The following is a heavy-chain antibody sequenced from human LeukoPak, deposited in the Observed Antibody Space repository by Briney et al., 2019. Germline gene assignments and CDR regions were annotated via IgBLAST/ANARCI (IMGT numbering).Heavy chain of an antibody. CDR2: IYPGDSDT. CDR1: GYSFTSYW. Sequence: GESLKISCKGSGYSFTSYWIGWVRQMPGKGLEWMGIIYPGDSDTRYSPSFQGQVTISADKSISTAYLQWSSLKASDTAMYYCARNPVYCTNGVCHYYFDYWGQGTLVTVSS. D-gene: IGHD2-8*01. CDR3: ARNPVYCTNGVCHYYFDY. J-gene: IGHJ4*02. V-gene: IGHV5-51*01.